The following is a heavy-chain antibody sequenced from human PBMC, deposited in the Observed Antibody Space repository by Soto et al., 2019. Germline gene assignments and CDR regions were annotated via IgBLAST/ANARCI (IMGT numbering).Heavy chain of an antibody. Sequence: GSLRLSCAASGFIFSSYWMSWVRQAPGKGLQWVANIKQDESEKYYVDSVEGRFTISRDNAKKSLYLQMNSLRVEDTAVYHCARASIAARPDFDYWGQGTLVTVSS. CDR1: GFIFSSYW. V-gene: IGHV3-7*03. J-gene: IGHJ4*02. CDR2: IKQDESEK. D-gene: IGHD6-6*01. CDR3: ARASIAARPDFDY.